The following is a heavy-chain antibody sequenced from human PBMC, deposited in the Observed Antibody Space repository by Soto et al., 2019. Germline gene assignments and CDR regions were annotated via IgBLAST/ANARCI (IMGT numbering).Heavy chain of an antibody. J-gene: IGHJ2*01. CDR1: GGTFSSYA. CDR2: IIPIFGRA. D-gene: IGHD6-19*01. CDR3: AQTLGLAVAGPGRFDL. V-gene: IGHV1-69*12. Sequence: QVQLVQSGAEVKKPGSSVKVSCKASGGTFSSYAISWVRQAPGQGLEWMGGIIPIFGRANYAQKFQGRVTITAAPSTSTAYMELSSLRSEHTAVYYCAQTLGLAVAGPGRFDLWGRGTLVTVSS.